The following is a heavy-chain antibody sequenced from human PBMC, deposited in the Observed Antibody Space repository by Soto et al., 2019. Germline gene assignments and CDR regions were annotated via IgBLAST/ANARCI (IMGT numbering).Heavy chain of an antibody. CDR3: ARLSYSSGWYGLDY. V-gene: IGHV4-59*01. D-gene: IGHD6-19*01. J-gene: IGHJ4*02. CDR1: GDSISTYY. Sequence: QVQLQESGPGLVKPSETLSLTCTVSGDSISTYYWSWIRQPPGKGLEWIGCIYYSGSTNYNPSLKILVTISVATSKNQFSLKLSSVTAADTAVYYCARLSYSSGWYGLDYWGQGTLVTVSS. CDR2: IYYSGST.